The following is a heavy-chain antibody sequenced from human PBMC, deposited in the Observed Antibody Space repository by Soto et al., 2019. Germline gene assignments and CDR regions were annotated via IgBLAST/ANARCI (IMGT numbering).Heavy chain of an antibody. D-gene: IGHD1-26*01. Sequence: DVQLVESGGGLVQPGGSLRLSCAISGFSVSSNYLSWVRQAPGKGLEWVSVHYSGGSTYYADSVQGRFTISRDKSNNTLYLQMRRVRAEDPAVYFCARHRHPRGTVGATSPLDPWGQGTQVTVSS. CDR1: GFSVSSNY. CDR3: ARHRHPRGTVGATSPLDP. V-gene: IGHV3-53*01. J-gene: IGHJ5*02. CDR2: HYSGGST.